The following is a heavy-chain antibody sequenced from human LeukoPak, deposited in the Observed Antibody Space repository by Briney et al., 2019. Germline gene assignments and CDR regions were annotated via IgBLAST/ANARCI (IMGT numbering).Heavy chain of an antibody. V-gene: IGHV7-4-1*02. Sequence: ASVKVSCKASGYTFTGYYMHWVRQAPGQGLEWMGWINTNTGNPTYAQGFTGRFVFSLDTSVSTAYLQISSLKAEDTAVYYCASSPKGIAAAAFDPWGQGTLVTVSS. CDR3: ASSPKGIAAAAFDP. J-gene: IGHJ5*02. CDR1: GYTFTGYY. D-gene: IGHD6-13*01. CDR2: INTNTGNP.